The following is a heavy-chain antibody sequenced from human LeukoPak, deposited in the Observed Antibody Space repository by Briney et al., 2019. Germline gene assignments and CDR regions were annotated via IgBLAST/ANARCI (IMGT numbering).Heavy chain of an antibody. Sequence: ASVKVSCKASGYTFTSYGISWVRQAPGQGLEWMGWISAYNGNTNYAQKFQGWVTMTRDTSISTAYMELSRLRSDDTAVYYCARSNRQSLWYYYDSSGRDAFDIWGQGTMVTVSS. CDR1: GYTFTSYG. CDR3: ARSNRQSLWYYYDSSGRDAFDI. D-gene: IGHD3-22*01. CDR2: ISAYNGNT. V-gene: IGHV1-18*01. J-gene: IGHJ3*02.